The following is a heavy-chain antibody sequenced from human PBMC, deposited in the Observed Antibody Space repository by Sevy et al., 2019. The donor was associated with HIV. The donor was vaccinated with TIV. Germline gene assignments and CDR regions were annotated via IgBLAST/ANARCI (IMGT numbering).Heavy chain of an antibody. CDR1: GGTFSSYA. CDR3: ASRVGGDPPPYGDYYYYGMDV. V-gene: IGHV1-69*13. CDR2: IIPIFGTA. D-gene: IGHD4-17*01. J-gene: IGHJ6*02. Sequence: ASVKVSCKASGGTFSSYAISWVRQAPGQGLGWMGGIIPIFGTANYAQKFQGRVTITADESTSTAYMELSSLRSEDTAVYYCASRVGGDPPPYGDYYYYGMDVWGQGTTVTVSS.